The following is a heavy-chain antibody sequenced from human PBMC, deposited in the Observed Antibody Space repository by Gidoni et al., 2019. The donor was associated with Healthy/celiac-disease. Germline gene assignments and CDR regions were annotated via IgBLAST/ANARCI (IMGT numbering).Heavy chain of an antibody. V-gene: IGHV3-21*01. J-gene: IGHJ6*02. Sequence: EVQLVESGGGLVKPGGSLRLSCAASGFTFSSYSMNWVRQAPGKGLEWVSSISSSSSYIYYADSVKGRFTISRDNAKNSLYLQMNSLRAEDTAVYYCARADYYGSGSYGMDVWGQGTTVTVSS. CDR1: GFTFSSYS. CDR2: ISSSSSYI. CDR3: ARADYYGSGSYGMDV. D-gene: IGHD3-10*01.